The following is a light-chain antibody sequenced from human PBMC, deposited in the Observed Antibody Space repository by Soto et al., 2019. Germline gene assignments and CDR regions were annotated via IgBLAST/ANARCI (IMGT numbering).Light chain of an antibody. Sequence: DIQMTQSPSSLSASVGDRVTIACQASHDISSNSNWYQQKPGKAPKLLIYDASNLETGVPSRFSGSGSGTDFTFTISSLQPEDIGTYYCQQYDSLPRTFGQGTKVEIK. V-gene: IGKV1-33*01. CDR3: QQYDSLPRT. CDR1: HDISSN. J-gene: IGKJ1*01. CDR2: DAS.